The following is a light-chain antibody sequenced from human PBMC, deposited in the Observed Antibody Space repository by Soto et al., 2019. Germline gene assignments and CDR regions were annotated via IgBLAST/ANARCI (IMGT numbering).Light chain of an antibody. CDR3: QKANSFPLN. Sequence: DIQRTYSQSSVSASVGYIVTINFRASQGISSWLAWYQQKPGKAPKLLIYAASSLQSGVPSRFSGSGSGTDFTLTISSLQPEDFATYYCQKANSFPLNCGGGTKGDIK. J-gene: IGKJ4*01. V-gene: IGKV1-12*01. CDR2: AAS. CDR1: QGISSW.